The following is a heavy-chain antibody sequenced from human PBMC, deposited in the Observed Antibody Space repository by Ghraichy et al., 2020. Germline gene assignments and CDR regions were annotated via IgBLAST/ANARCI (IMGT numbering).Heavy chain of an antibody. Sequence: GGSLRLSCAASGFTFSSYAMHWVRQAPGKGLEYVSAISSNGGSTYYANSVKGRFTISRDNSKNTLYLQMGSLRAEDMAVYYCARESSRISGSDYWGQGTLVTVSS. V-gene: IGHV3-64*01. J-gene: IGHJ4*02. CDR1: GFTFSSYA. CDR3: ARESSRISGSDY. CDR2: ISSNGGST. D-gene: IGHD3-10*01.